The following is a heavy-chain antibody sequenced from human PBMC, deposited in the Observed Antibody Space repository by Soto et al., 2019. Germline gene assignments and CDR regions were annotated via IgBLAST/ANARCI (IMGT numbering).Heavy chain of an antibody. D-gene: IGHD3-3*01. J-gene: IGHJ4*02. CDR3: ARASRGIFANIDY. V-gene: IGHV3-30-3*01. Sequence: PGGSLRLSSTASGLTFSSYAMHWVRQAPGKGLEWVAVISYDGSNKYYADSVKGRFTIFRDNSKNTLYLQMNSLRAEDTAVYYCARASRGIFANIDYWVQGTLVTVSS. CDR1: GLTFSSYA. CDR2: ISYDGSNK.